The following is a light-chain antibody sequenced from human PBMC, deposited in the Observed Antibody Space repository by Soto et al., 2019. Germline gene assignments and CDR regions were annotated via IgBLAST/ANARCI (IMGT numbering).Light chain of an antibody. CDR3: QQYGDLPPT. CDR2: GAS. Sequence: EIVLTQSPDTLSLSPGXRATLSCRASQSVTYDQLAWYRQTPGQAPRLLIYGASSRAAGIPDRFSGSGSGTDFTLTISRLEPEDFVVYHCQQYGDLPPTFGQGTKV. J-gene: IGKJ1*01. V-gene: IGKV3-20*01. CDR1: QSVTYDQ.